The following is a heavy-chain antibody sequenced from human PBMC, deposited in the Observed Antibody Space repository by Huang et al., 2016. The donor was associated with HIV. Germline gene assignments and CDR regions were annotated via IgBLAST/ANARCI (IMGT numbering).Heavy chain of an antibody. V-gene: IGHV4-61*01. J-gene: IGHJ4*02. CDR1: GDSVSSASYY. Sequence: QVQLQESGPGLVKPSETLSLSCTVSGDSVSSASYYWSSIRQPPGRGLEWIGYIYFSGGTNYNSSRKSRVTISIDTSKNQFSLRLSSVTAADTAVYYCVSHGSGTADYWGQGTLVTVSS. CDR3: VSHGSGTADY. CDR2: IYFSGGT. D-gene: IGHD3-10*01.